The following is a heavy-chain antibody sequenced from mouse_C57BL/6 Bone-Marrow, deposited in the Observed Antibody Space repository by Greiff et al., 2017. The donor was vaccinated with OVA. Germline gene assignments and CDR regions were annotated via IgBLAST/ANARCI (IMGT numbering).Heavy chain of an antibody. CDR2: IWRGGST. Sequence: QVQLQQSGPGLVQPSQSLSITCTVSGFSLTSYGVHWVRQSPGKGLEWLGVIWRGGSTDYNAAFMSRLSITKDNSKSQVFFKMNSLQADDTAIYYCASLGEHYGSSYGWYFDVWGTGTTVTVSS. CDR1: GFSLTSYG. J-gene: IGHJ1*03. D-gene: IGHD1-1*01. V-gene: IGHV2-5*01. CDR3: ASLGEHYGSSYGWYFDV.